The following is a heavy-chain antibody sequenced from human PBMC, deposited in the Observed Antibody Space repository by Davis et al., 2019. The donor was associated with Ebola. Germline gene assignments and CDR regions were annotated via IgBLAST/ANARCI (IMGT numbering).Heavy chain of an antibody. CDR3: ANFGYDFWRTTYYYYGMDV. CDR1: GFTFDDYA. J-gene: IGHJ6*02. D-gene: IGHD3-3*01. Sequence: GGSLRLSCAASGFTFDDYAMHWVRQAPGKGLEWVSLISGDGGSTYYADSVKGRFTISRDNSKNSLYLQMNSLRTEDTALYYCANFGYDFWRTTYYYYGMDVWGQGTTVTVSS. V-gene: IGHV3-43*02. CDR2: ISGDGGST.